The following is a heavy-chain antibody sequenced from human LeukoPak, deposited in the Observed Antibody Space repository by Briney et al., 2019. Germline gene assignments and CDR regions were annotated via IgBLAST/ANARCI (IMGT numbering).Heavy chain of an antibody. D-gene: IGHD3-16*01. CDR2: IYYSGST. V-gene: IGHV4-59*08. Sequence: PSETLSLTCTVSGGSVSSYYWSWIRQPPGKGLEWIGYIYYSGSTNYNPSLKSRVTISVDTSKNQFSLKLSSATAADTAVYYCARGLGEYAFDIWGQGTMVTVSS. J-gene: IGHJ3*02. CDR1: GGSVSSYY. CDR3: ARGLGEYAFDI.